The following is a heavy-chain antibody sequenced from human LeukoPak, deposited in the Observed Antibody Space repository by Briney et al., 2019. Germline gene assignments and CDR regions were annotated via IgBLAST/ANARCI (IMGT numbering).Heavy chain of an antibody. V-gene: IGHV3-30*02. CDR3: AKVMPPGRIRFYSYYMDV. CDR2: IRYDGSNE. CDR1: GFTFSSYW. J-gene: IGHJ6*03. Sequence: HPGGSLRLSCAASGFTFSSYWMSWVRQAPGKGLEWVAFIRYDGSNEYYADSVKGRFTISRDKSKNTLSLQMNGLRVEDTAVYYCAKVMPPGRIRFYSYYMDVWGKGTTVTVS. D-gene: IGHD2-15*01.